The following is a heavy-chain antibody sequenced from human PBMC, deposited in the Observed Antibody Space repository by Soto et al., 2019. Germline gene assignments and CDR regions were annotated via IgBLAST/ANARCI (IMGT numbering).Heavy chain of an antibody. CDR2: ISSNGGST. D-gene: IGHD2-21*02. Sequence: EVQLVESGGGLVQPGGSLRLSCAASGFTFSSYAMHWVRQAPGQGLEYVSGISSNGGSTYYANSVKGRFTISRDNSKNTLYLQVCSLRAEDMAVYYCARSRLPFDYWGQGTLVTVSS. J-gene: IGHJ4*02. CDR3: ARSRLPFDY. V-gene: IGHV3-64*01. CDR1: GFTFSSYA.